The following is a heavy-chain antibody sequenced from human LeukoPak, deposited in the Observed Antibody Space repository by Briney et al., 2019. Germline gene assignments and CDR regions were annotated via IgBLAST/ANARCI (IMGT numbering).Heavy chain of an antibody. Sequence: GGSLRLSCAASGFTFSSYWMHWVRQAPGKGLVWVSRINSDGSGTSYADSVKGRFTISRDNAKNTLYLQMNSLRAEDTAVYYCARDGHYDAFDIWGQGTMVTVSS. J-gene: IGHJ3*02. CDR3: ARDGHYDAFDI. V-gene: IGHV3-74*01. CDR1: GFTFSSYW. CDR2: INSDGSGT.